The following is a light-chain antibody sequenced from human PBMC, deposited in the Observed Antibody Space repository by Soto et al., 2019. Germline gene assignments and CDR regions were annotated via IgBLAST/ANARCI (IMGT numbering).Light chain of an antibody. V-gene: IGKV1-33*01. J-gene: IGKJ1*01. Sequence: DIQMTQSPSSLSASVGDRVTITCQASQDISNYLNWYQQKPGKAPKLLIYDASNLETGVPSRFSGSGSGTDFTFTISSLQPDDFATYYCQHYNSYSEAFGQGTK. CDR2: DAS. CDR1: QDISNY. CDR3: QHYNSYSEA.